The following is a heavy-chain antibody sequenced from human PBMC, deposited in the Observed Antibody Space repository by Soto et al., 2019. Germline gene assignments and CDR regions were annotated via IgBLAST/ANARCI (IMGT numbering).Heavy chain of an antibody. CDR1: GYTFTSYG. CDR3: ARDVGTYYYDFYYGMDV. J-gene: IGHJ6*02. V-gene: IGHV1-18*01. Sequence: ASVKVSCTASGYTFTSYGISWVRPAPGQGLEWMGWISAYNGNTNYAQKLQGRVTMTTDTSTSTAYMELRSLRSDDTAVYYCARDVGTYYYDFYYGMDVWGQGTTVTVSS. CDR2: ISAYNGNT. D-gene: IGHD3-10*01.